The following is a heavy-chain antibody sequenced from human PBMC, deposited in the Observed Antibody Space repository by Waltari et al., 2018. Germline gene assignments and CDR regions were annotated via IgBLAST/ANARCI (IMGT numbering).Heavy chain of an antibody. J-gene: IGHJ4*02. CDR3: ARGIPSSSGWSVSDY. CDR1: YG. V-gene: IGHV1-18*01. D-gene: IGHD6-19*01. Sequence: YGISWVRRAPGQGLEWMGWISAYNDNTHYAQKLQGRVTMTTDTSTSTAYVELRSLRSDDTAVYYCARGIPSSSGWSVSDYWGQGTLVTVSS. CDR2: ISAYNDNT.